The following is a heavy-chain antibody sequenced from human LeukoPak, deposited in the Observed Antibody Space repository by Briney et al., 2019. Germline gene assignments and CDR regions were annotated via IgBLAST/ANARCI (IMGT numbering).Heavy chain of an antibody. CDR1: GDSISNYY. CDR3: ARLYSGSYYYFDY. V-gene: IGHV4-39*07. CDR2: IYYSGTT. D-gene: IGHD1-26*01. J-gene: IGHJ4*02. Sequence: SETLSLTCTVSGDSISNYYWGWIRQPPGKGLEWIGSIYYSGTTYYNPSLKSRVTISVDTSKNQFSLKLSSVTAADTAVYYCARLYSGSYYYFDYWGQGTLVTVSS.